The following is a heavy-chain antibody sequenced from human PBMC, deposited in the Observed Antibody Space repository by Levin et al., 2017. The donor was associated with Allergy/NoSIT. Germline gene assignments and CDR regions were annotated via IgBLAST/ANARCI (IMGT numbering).Heavy chain of an antibody. CDR1: GFSFSDYY. CDR3: ATNAGGAQQLVLAC. Sequence: GGSLRLSCAASGFSFSDYYMSWIRQAPGKGLEWVSYMSGSGDTIYYADSVKGRFTISRDNAKNSLYLQMNSLRAEDTAVYYCATNAGGAQQLVLACWGQGTLVTVSS. J-gene: IGHJ4*02. CDR2: MSGSGDTI. V-gene: IGHV3-11*01. D-gene: IGHD6-6*01.